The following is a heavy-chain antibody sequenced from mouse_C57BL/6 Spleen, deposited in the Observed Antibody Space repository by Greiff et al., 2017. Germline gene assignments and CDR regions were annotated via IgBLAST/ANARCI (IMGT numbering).Heavy chain of an antibody. CDR3: ARDPGQLRLREFAY. CDR2: ISYDGSN. CDR1: GYSITSGYY. Sequence: EVKLLESGPGLVKPSQSLSLTCSVTGYSITSGYYWNWLRQFPGNKLEWMGYISYDGSNNYNPSLKNRISITRDTSKNQFFLKLNSVTTEDTATYYCARDPGQLRLREFAYWGQGTLVTVSA. V-gene: IGHV3-6*01. D-gene: IGHD3-2*02. J-gene: IGHJ3*01.